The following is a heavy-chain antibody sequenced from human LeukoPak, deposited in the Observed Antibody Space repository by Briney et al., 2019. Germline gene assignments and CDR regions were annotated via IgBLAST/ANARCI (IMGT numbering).Heavy chain of an antibody. CDR1: GFMFSSYN. J-gene: IGHJ4*02. CDR3: ASDYEGIVWFGKLSY. CDR2: ISSSSSRI. V-gene: IGHV3-48*02. D-gene: IGHD3-10*01. Sequence: GGSLRLSCAASGFMFSSYNMNWVRLAPGKGLEWLSYISSSSSRIYYADSVKGRFTISRDNAKNSLYLQMNSLRDEDTAVYYCASDYEGIVWFGKLSYWGQGALVTVSS.